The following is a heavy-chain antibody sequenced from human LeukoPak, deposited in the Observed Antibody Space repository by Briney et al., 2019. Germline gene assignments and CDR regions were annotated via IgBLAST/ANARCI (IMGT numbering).Heavy chain of an antibody. D-gene: IGHD6-19*01. V-gene: IGHV1-18*01. CDR3: ARDYTSAEWLGFAFDV. CDR2: INPFNGNT. CDR1: GYTFTRYA. J-gene: IGHJ3*01. Sequence: ASVKVSCKASGYTFTRYAISWVRQAPGQGLEWMGWINPFNGNTNDAERFQGRVIMTTDTSTRTAYMELKSLRSDDTAVYYCARDYTSAEWLGFAFDVWGQGTMISVSS.